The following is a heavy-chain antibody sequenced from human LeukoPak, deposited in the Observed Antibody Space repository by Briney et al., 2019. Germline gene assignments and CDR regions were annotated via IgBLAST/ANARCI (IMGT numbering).Heavy chain of an antibody. CDR3: ARGLVGATGYMDV. V-gene: IGHV3-48*01. CDR1: GFTFSSYS. CDR2: ISSSSSTI. Sequence: GGSLRLSCAASGFTFSSYSMNWVRQAPGKGLEWVSYISSSSSTIYYADSVRGRFTISRDNAKNSLYLQMNSLRAEDTAVYYCARGLVGATGYMDVWGQGTMVTVSS. J-gene: IGHJ3*01. D-gene: IGHD1-26*01.